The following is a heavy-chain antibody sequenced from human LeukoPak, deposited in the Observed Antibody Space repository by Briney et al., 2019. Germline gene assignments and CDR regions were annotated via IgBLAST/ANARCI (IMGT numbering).Heavy chain of an antibody. Sequence: GGSLRLSRAAAGFTFSSYRLNWVRQAPGKGLEWLSYISSSSSRTIYYADSVKGRFTISRDNAKNSVYLQMNSLRDEDTAVYYCARAGSGWYFDYWGQGTLVAVSS. CDR2: ISSSSSRTI. CDR1: GFTFSSYR. J-gene: IGHJ4*02. V-gene: IGHV3-48*02. D-gene: IGHD6-19*01. CDR3: ARAGSGWYFDY.